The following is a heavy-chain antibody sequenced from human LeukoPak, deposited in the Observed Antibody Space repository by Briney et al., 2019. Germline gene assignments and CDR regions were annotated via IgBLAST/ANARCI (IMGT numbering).Heavy chain of an antibody. V-gene: IGHV3-21*01. CDR2: ISSSSSYI. Sequence: GGSLRLSCAASGFTFSSYSMNWVRQASGKGLEWVSSISSSSSYIYYADSVKGRFTISRDNAKNSLYLQMNSLRAEDTAVYYCAGPIVVVPAAISDYWGQGTLVTVSS. J-gene: IGHJ4*02. CDR1: GFTFSSYS. D-gene: IGHD2-2*01. CDR3: AGPIVVVPAAISDY.